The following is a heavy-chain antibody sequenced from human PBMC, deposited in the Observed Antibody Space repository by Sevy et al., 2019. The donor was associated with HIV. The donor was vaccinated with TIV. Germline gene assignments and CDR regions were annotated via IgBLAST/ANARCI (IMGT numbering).Heavy chain of an antibody. CDR1: GFTFSSYW. D-gene: IGHD3-16*01. V-gene: IGHV3-74*01. J-gene: IGHJ4*02. CDR3: ARGSIMITFGGVTTNIDFDY. Sequence: GGSLRLSCAASGFTFSSYWMHWVRQAPGKGLVWVSRINSDGSSTSYAASVKGRFTISRDNAKNTLYLQMNSLRAEDTAVYYCARGSIMITFGGVTTNIDFDYWGQGTLVTVSS. CDR2: INSDGSST.